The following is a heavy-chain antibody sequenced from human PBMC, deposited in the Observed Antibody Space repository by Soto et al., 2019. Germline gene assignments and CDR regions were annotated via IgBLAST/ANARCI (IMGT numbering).Heavy chain of an antibody. CDR1: GYTFTSYG. J-gene: IGHJ5*01. CDR2: ISAYNGNT. V-gene: IGHV1-18*01. Sequence: ASVKVSCKASGYTFTSYGISWVRQAPGQGLEWMGWISAYNGNTDYARNPQGRVTMTTDTSTSTAYMELRSLRSDDTAVYYCARDLVPIAAPGMGPNDCWGQ. D-gene: IGHD6-13*01. CDR3: ARDLVPIAAPGMGPNDC.